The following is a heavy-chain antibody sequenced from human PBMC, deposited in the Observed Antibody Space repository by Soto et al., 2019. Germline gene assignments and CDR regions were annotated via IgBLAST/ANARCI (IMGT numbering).Heavy chain of an antibody. D-gene: IGHD2-2*01. V-gene: IGHV4-61*01. CDR3: ARGKLGYCSSTSCFRYYYYYYGMDV. CDR2: IYYTGAT. Sequence: SETLSLTCNVTGFSIISGSYFWSWIRQSPGKGLEWLGYIYYTGATSYNPALGGRVTISLDTSKTQFSLKLSSVTAADTAVYYCARGKLGYCSSTSCFRYYYYYYGMDVWGQGTTVTVS. J-gene: IGHJ6*02. CDR1: GFSIISGSYF.